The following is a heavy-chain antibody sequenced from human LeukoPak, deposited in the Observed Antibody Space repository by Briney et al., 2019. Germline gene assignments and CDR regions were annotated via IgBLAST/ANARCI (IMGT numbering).Heavy chain of an antibody. CDR2: IYPGDSHT. J-gene: IGHJ4*02. CDR1: GYSFTTYW. CDR3: ARVHNVGLGPWFDY. V-gene: IGHV5-51*01. D-gene: IGHD6-19*01. Sequence: GESLKISCKGSGYSFTTYWIGWVRQMPGKGLEWIGVIYPGDSHTRYSPSFQGQVTISADQPISTAYLQWSSLKASDSAMYYCARVHNVGLGPWFDYWGQGTLVTVCS.